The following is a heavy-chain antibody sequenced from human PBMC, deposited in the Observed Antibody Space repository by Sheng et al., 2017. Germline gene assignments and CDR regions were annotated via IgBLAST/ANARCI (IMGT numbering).Heavy chain of an antibody. D-gene: IGHD3-10*01. CDR2: IIPIFGTA. CDR1: GGTFSSYA. V-gene: IGHV1-69*01. Sequence: QVQLVQSGAEVKKPGSSVKVSCKASGGTFSSYAISWVRQAPGQGLEWMGGIIPIFGTANYAQKFQGRVTITADESTSTAYMELSSLRSEDTAVYYCARDMDYYGSGSYFEFDYYYYGMDVWDQGP. J-gene: IGHJ6*02. CDR3: ARDMDYYGSGSYFEFDYYYYGMDV.